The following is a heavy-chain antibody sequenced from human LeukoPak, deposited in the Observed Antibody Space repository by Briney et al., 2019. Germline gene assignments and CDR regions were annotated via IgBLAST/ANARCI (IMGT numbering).Heavy chain of an antibody. CDR2: INPNSGGT. CDR1: GYTFTDYY. Sequence: ASVKVSCKASGYTFTDYYIHWVRQAPGQGLECIGWINPNSGGTNYAQKFQGRVTITRDTSISKAYMELSRLRSDDTAVYYCARGGSGSYFSWLDPWGQGTLVTVSS. D-gene: IGHD3-10*01. J-gene: IGHJ5*02. V-gene: IGHV1-2*02. CDR3: ARGGSGSYFSWLDP.